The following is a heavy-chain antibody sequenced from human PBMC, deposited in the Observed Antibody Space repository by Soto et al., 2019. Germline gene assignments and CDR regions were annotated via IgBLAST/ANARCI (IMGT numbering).Heavy chain of an antibody. D-gene: IGHD5-12*01. V-gene: IGHV1-2*02. J-gene: IGHJ6*03. CDR1: GDSFNDYX. Sequence: VQLVQSGAEVKKPGASVKVSCKTSGDSFNDYXIHWVRQAPGQGLEWMGWINPNGGGTKYAQKFQGRVTVTRETSIRTVYMELSSLRSGDTAVYYCARESGGATATLDYYYFYMDVWGKGTTVTVSS. CDR2: INPNGGGT. CDR3: ARESGGATATLDYYYFYMDV.